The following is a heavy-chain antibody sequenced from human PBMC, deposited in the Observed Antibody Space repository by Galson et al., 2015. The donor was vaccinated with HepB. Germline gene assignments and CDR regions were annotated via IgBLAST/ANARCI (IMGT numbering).Heavy chain of an antibody. CDR1: GDSISRYY. CDR3: ARLLSVHIPPGRITGTSYFDY. Sequence: SETLSLTCTVSGDSISRYYWGWIRQPPGNGLEWIGYIYYSGSTNYNPSLKSRVTISVDMSKNQFSLKLSSVTAADTAVYYCARLLSVHIPPGRITGTSYFDYWGLGTLVTVSS. J-gene: IGHJ4*02. CDR2: IYYSGST. V-gene: IGHV4-59*01. D-gene: IGHD1-7*01.